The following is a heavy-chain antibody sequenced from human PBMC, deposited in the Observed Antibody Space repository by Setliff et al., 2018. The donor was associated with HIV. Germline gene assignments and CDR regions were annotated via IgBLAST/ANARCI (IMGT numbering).Heavy chain of an antibody. CDR2: INHSGSA. Sequence: PSETLSLTCTVSGGSIISSSYSWIWIRQPPGKGLEWIGEINHSGSANYNPSLKSRVTISLDTSKNQFSLKLSSVTAADTAVYYCARVQVGGYNFYFDYWGQGTLVTVSS. CDR1: GGSIISSSYS. CDR3: ARVQVGGYNFYFDY. J-gene: IGHJ4*02. D-gene: IGHD5-12*01. V-gene: IGHV4-39*01.